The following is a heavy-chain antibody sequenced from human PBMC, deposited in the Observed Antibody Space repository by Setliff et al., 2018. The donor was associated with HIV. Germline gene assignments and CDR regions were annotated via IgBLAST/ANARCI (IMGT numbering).Heavy chain of an antibody. J-gene: IGHJ4*02. D-gene: IGHD2-2*01. CDR2: INHGGST. CDR1: GGSFSGYY. Sequence: SETLSLTCAVHGGSFSGYYWTWIRQPPGKGLEWIGEINHGGSTNNNPSLKSRATMSVDTSKNQFSLRLTSVTAADTAIYYCARHVVALGIVVLPAGALDFWGPGTLVTVSS. CDR3: ARHVVALGIVVLPAGALDF. V-gene: IGHV4-34*04.